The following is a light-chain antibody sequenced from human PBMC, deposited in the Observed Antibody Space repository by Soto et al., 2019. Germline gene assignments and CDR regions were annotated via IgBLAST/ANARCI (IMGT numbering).Light chain of an antibody. CDR1: QSVRGNY. V-gene: IGKV3-20*01. CDR2: GAS. J-gene: IGKJ1*01. CDR3: QHYGFSLRT. Sequence: EIXXTQSPGTLSLSPGERATLSCRASQSVRGNYLAWYQQKPGQAPRLLISGASSRASGIPDRFSGSGSGTDFTLTISRLEPEDFAVYYCQHYGFSLRTFGQGSKVEI.